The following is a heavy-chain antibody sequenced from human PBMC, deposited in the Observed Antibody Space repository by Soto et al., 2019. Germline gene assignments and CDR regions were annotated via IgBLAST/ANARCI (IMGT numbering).Heavy chain of an antibody. J-gene: IGHJ1*01. Sequence: ASVNVSCKASGYTFTSYFSSWVRQAPGQGLEWMGWISAYNGNTNYAQKLQGRVTMTTDTSTSTAYMELRSLRSDDTAVYYCARDLSIFEEAIAAAVNSCGQGTLVTVSS. CDR1: GYTFTSYF. V-gene: IGHV1-18*01. D-gene: IGHD6-13*01. CDR3: ARDLSIFEEAIAAAVNS. CDR2: ISAYNGNT.